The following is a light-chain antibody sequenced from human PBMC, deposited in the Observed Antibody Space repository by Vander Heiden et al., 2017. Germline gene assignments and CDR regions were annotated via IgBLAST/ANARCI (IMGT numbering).Light chain of an antibody. CDR1: SSNIGSNY. Sequence: QSVRTQPPSASGTPGQRVTFSCSGSSSNIGSNYVYWYQQLPGTAPKLLIYRNNQRPSGVPDRFSGSKSGTSASLAISGLRSEDEADYYCAAWDDSLSGPVFGGGTKLTVL. CDR3: AAWDDSLSGPV. CDR2: RNN. J-gene: IGLJ2*01. V-gene: IGLV1-47*01.